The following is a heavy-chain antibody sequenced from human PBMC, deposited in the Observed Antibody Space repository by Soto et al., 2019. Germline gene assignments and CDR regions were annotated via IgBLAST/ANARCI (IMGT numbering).Heavy chain of an antibody. V-gene: IGHV5-51*01. CDR1: GYSFTSYW. CDR3: ARQDGSGTYYFDS. D-gene: IGHD3-10*01. J-gene: IGHJ4*02. CDR2: IYPRDSDT. Sequence: GESLKISCKGSGYSFTSYWIAWVRQMPGKGLEWMGIIYPRDSDTRYSPSFQGQVSISADKSTSTAYLQWSSLKASDTAMYYCARQDGSGTYYFDSWGQGTLVTVSS.